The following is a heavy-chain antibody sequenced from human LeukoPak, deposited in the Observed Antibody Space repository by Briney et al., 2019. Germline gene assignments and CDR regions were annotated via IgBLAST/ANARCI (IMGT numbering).Heavy chain of an antibody. J-gene: IGHJ3*02. V-gene: IGHV3-21*01. Sequence: GGSLSLSCAASGFTFSSYSMNWVRQAPGKGLEWVSSISSSSSYIYYADSVKGRFTISRDNAKNSLYLQMNSLRAEDTAVYYCAGGSGTTVTYDAFDIWGQGTMVTVSS. D-gene: IGHD4-17*01. CDR1: GFTFSSYS. CDR3: AGGSGTTVTYDAFDI. CDR2: ISSSSSYI.